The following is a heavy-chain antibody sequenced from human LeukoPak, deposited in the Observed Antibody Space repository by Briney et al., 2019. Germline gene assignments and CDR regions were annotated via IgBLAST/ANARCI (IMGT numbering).Heavy chain of an antibody. D-gene: IGHD5-12*01. CDR2: IKSDGSDK. CDR3: ARYSGSDTFEH. Sequence: PGGCLRLSCAVPGYTLSNSWMSWVPQARGKGLWCEANIKSDGSDKKSVESVEGRFTISRHNAKDSLYLQINSLKVEDTAMYYCARYSGSDTFEHWGQGTLATVSS. J-gene: IGHJ4*02. CDR1: GYTLSNSW. V-gene: IGHV3-7*01.